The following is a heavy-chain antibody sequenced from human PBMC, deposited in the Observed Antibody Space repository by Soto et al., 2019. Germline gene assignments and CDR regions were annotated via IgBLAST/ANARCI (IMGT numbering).Heavy chain of an antibody. V-gene: IGHV3-9*01. CDR3: AKDISMVRGAETPLAFDY. Sequence: GGSLRLSCAASGFTFDDYAMHWVRQAPGKGLEWVSGISWNSGSIGYADSVKGRFTISRDNAKNSLYLQMNSLRAEDTALYYCAKDISMVRGAETPLAFDYWGQGTLVTVSS. CDR2: ISWNSGSI. D-gene: IGHD3-10*01. CDR1: GFTFDDYA. J-gene: IGHJ4*02.